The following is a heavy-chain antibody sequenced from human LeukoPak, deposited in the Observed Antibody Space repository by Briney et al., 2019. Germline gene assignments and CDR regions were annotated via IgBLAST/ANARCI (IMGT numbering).Heavy chain of an antibody. D-gene: IGHD1-26*01. CDR3: AGRGSIATGAFTF. CDR2: IYYSGGT. CDR1: GGSLGRSSYY. J-gene: IGHJ4*02. Sequence: PSETLSLTRSVSGGSLGRSSYYWGWTRQPPGKGLEWSGSIYYSGGTYYNPSLKSRVIISVETSRNQFSLQLGSVTAADTAVYYCAGRGSIATGAFTFWGQGTLVTVSS. V-gene: IGHV4-39*01.